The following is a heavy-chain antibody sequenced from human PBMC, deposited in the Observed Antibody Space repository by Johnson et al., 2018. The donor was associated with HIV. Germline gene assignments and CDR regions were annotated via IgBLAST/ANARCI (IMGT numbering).Heavy chain of an antibody. CDR1: GFTFSSYA. D-gene: IGHD1-26*01. V-gene: IGHV3-30*14. CDR2: ISYDGSNK. Sequence: QEQLVESGGGVVQPGRSLRLSCAASGFTFSSYAMHWVRQAPGKGLEWVAVISYDGSNKYYADSVKGRFTISRDNSKNTLYLQMNSLRVEDTAVYYCAREGAWEVRPGAFDIWGQGTMVTVSS. CDR3: AREGAWEVRPGAFDI. J-gene: IGHJ3*02.